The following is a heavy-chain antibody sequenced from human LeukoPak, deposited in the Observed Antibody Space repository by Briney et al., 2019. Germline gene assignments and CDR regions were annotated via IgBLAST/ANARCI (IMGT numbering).Heavy chain of an antibody. D-gene: IGHD3-22*01. V-gene: IGHV1-2*02. CDR3: ARVYYDSSSDTTFDY. CDR1: GGTFSSSA. CDR2: INPNSGGT. Sequence: ASVKVSCKASGGTFSSSAINWVRQAPGQGLEWMGWINPNSGGTNYAQKFQGRVTMTRDTSISTAYMELSRLRSDDTAVYYCARVYYDSSSDTTFDYWGQGTLVTVSS. J-gene: IGHJ4*02.